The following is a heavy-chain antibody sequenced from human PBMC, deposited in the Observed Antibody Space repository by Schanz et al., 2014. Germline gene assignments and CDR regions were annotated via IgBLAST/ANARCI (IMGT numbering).Heavy chain of an antibody. CDR1: GFTFSSYG. J-gene: IGHJ5*02. V-gene: IGHV3-33*01. CDR2: IWYDGSNK. Sequence: QVQLVESGGGVVQPGRSLRLSCAASGFTFSSYGMHWVRQAPGKGLEWVAIIWYDGSNKYYADSVKGRFTISRDNSKNTLFLQMSSLRAEDTAVYYCASDYNYFETEAPWRQGTLVTVSS. CDR3: ASDYNYFETEAP. D-gene: IGHD3-16*01.